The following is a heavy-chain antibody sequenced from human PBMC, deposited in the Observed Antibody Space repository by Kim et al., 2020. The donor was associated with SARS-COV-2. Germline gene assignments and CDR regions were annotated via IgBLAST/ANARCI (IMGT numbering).Heavy chain of an antibody. D-gene: IGHD3-10*01. J-gene: IGHJ4*02. Sequence: GESLKISCKGSGYSFSSYWISWVRQMPGKGLEWMGRIDPRDSYTNYSPSFQGHVTISADKSISTAYLQWSSLKASDTAMYSCLLGFGERVDYWGQGTLVTVSS. CDR3: LLGFGERVDY. CDR2: IDPRDSYT. V-gene: IGHV5-10-1*01. CDR1: GYSFSSYW.